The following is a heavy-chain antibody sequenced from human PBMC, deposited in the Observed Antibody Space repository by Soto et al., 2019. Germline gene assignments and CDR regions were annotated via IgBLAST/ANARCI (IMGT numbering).Heavy chain of an antibody. D-gene: IGHD3-10*01. Sequence: GGSLRLSCAASGFTFSSYAMSWVRQAPGKGLEWVSAISGSGGSTYYADSVKGRFTISRDNSKNTLYLQMNSLRAEDTAVYYCAKGTRFGELPLNWFDPWGQGTLVTVSS. V-gene: IGHV3-23*01. CDR3: AKGTRFGELPLNWFDP. J-gene: IGHJ5*02. CDR2: ISGSGGST. CDR1: GFTFSSYA.